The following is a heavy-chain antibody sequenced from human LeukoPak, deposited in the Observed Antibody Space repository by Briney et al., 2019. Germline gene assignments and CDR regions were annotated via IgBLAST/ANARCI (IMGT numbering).Heavy chain of an antibody. J-gene: IGHJ4*02. V-gene: IGHV3-48*01. CDR2: ISSSSTI. D-gene: IGHD3-22*01. CDR3: ARAGTNYYDTSGYAY. Sequence: GGSLRLSCAASGFTFSDYSMNWVRQAPGKGLEWVSYISSSSTIYYADSVKGRFTISRDNAKNSLFLQMNSLRAEDTAVYYCARAGTNYYDTSGYAYWGQGTLLTVSS. CDR1: GFTFSDYS.